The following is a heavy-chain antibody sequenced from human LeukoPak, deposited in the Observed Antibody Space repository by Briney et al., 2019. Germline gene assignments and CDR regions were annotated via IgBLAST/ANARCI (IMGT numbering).Heavy chain of an antibody. CDR1: GFTFSSYW. V-gene: IGHV3-7*01. J-gene: IGHJ4*02. D-gene: IGHD6-19*01. Sequence: PGGSLRLSCAASGFTFSSYWMSWVRQAPGKGLEWVANIKQDGSEKYYVDSVKGRLTISRDNAKNSLYLQMNSLRAEDTAVYYCARVLAVAGTLGTAFDYWGQGTLVTVSS. CDR3: ARVLAVAGTLGTAFDY. CDR2: IKQDGSEK.